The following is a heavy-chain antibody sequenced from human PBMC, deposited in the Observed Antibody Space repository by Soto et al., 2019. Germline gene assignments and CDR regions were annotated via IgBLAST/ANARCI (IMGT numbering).Heavy chain of an antibody. CDR1: GFTVSSNY. CDR3: ARGVAARGDYYYYYMDV. CDR2: IYSGGST. J-gene: IGHJ6*03. V-gene: IGHV3-66*01. D-gene: IGHD6-6*01. Sequence: GGSLRLSCAASGFTVSSNYMSWVRQAPGKGLEWVSVIYSGGSTYYADSVKGRFTISRDNSKNTLYLQMNSLRAEDTAVYYCARGVAARGDYYYYYMDVWGKGTTVTVSS.